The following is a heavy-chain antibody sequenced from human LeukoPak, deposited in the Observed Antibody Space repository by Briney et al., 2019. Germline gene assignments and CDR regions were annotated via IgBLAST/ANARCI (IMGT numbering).Heavy chain of an antibody. CDR2: IKSKTDGGTT. Sequence: GGSLRLSCAASGFTFSNAWMSWVRQAPGKGLEWVGRIKSKTDGGTTDYAAPVKGRFTISRDDSKNTLYLQMNSLKTEDTAVYYCTTDVSSYYDSSGYYHTPRYFDYWGQGTLVTVSS. CDR3: TTDVSSYYDSSGYYHTPRYFDY. J-gene: IGHJ4*02. D-gene: IGHD3-22*01. CDR1: GFTFSNAW. V-gene: IGHV3-15*01.